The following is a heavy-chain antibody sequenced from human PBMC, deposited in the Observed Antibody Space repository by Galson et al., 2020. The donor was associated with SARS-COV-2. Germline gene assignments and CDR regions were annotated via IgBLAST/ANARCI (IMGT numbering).Heavy chain of an antibody. CDR2: INPNSGGT. J-gene: IGHJ4*02. CDR3: ARAAYEEITMVRGASPPSFDY. D-gene: IGHD3-10*01. V-gene: IGHV1-2*02. Sequence: ASVKVSCKASGYTFTGYYMHWVRQAPGQGLEWMGWINPNSGGTNYAQKFQGRVTMTRDTSISTAYMELSRLRSDDTAVYYCARAAYEEITMVRGASPPSFDYWGQGTLVTVSS. CDR1: GYTFTGYY.